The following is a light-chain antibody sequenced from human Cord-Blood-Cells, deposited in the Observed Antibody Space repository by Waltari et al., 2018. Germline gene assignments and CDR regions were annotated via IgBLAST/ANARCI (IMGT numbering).Light chain of an antibody. CDR2: EVS. V-gene: IGLV2-8*01. CDR1: SSDVGGYNY. CDR3: SSYAGSNNYV. Sequence: QSALTQPPSASGSPGQSVTISCTGPSSDVGGYNYVSWYQQPPGKAPNLMIYEVSKRPSGVPVRFSGCKAGNAASLTVSGLQAEDEADYYCSSYAGSNNYVFGTGTKVTVL. J-gene: IGLJ1*01.